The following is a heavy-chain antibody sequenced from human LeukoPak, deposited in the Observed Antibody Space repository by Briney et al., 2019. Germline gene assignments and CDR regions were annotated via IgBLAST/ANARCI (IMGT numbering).Heavy chain of an antibody. Sequence: SETLSLTCTVSGGSISGYYWSWIRQPPGKGLEWVGYIYYSGSTNYNPSLRSRVTISVETSKNKFSLKLSYVPAADTAVVYCGRQNARYAFVVWGEGRMVIVAS. D-gene: IGHD2/OR15-2a*01. V-gene: IGHV4-59*01. CDR3: GRQNARYAFVV. CDR2: IYYSGST. J-gene: IGHJ3*01. CDR1: GGSISGYY.